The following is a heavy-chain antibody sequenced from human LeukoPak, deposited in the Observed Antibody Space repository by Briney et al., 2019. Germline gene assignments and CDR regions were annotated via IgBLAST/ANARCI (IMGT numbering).Heavy chain of an antibody. V-gene: IGHV4-59*01. J-gene: IGHJ3*02. CDR2: IYYSGST. D-gene: IGHD6-13*01. CDR3: AREKIAAAGTGAFDI. CDR1: GGSISSYY. Sequence: SETLSLTCTVSGGSISSYYWSWIRQPPGKGLEWIGYIYYSGSTNYNPSLKSRVTISVDTSKNQFSLKLSSVTAADTAVYYCAREKIAAAGTGAFDIWGQGTMVTVSS.